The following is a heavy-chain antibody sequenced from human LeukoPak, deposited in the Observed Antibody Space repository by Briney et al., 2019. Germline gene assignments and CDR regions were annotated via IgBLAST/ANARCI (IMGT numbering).Heavy chain of an antibody. Sequence: GGSLRLSCAASGLTFSSYTMNWVRQAPGKGLEWVSYIRSSSGYIYYADSVRGRFTISRDNDKKSLYLQMNSLRAEDTAVYYCATDRDTSGYYFDAFDIWGQGTMVTVSS. V-gene: IGHV3-21*01. CDR3: ATDRDTSGYYFDAFDI. J-gene: IGHJ3*02. CDR2: IRSSSGYI. CDR1: GLTFSSYT. D-gene: IGHD3-22*01.